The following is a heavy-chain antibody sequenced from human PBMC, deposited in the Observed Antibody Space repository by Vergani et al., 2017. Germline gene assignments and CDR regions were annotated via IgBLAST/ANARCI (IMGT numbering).Heavy chain of an antibody. CDR3: ARNPPGYDSSGYYRLFDY. V-gene: IGHV3-23*04. Sequence: EVQLVESGGGLIQPGGSLRLSCAASGFTFSSYAMSWVRQAPGKGLEWVSAISGSGGSTYYADSVKGRFTISRDNAKNSLYLQMNSLRAEDTALYYCARNPPGYDSSGYYRLFDYWGQGTLVTVSS. CDR2: ISGSGGST. J-gene: IGHJ4*02. D-gene: IGHD3-22*01. CDR1: GFTFSSYA.